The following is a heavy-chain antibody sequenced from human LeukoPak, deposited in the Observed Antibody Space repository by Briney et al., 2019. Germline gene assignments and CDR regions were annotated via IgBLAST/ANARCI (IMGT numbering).Heavy chain of an antibody. V-gene: IGHV3-23*01. D-gene: IGHD3-22*01. Sequence: GGSLRLSCVMSGFTFSSFWLSWVRQAPGKGLEWVSAISASGGSRYYADSVKGRFTISRDNSKNMLYLQMNSLRAEDTAVYYCAKESSGYYDYYSDYWGQGTLVPVSS. CDR3: AKESSGYYDYYSDY. J-gene: IGHJ4*02. CDR2: ISASGGSR. CDR1: GFTFSSFW.